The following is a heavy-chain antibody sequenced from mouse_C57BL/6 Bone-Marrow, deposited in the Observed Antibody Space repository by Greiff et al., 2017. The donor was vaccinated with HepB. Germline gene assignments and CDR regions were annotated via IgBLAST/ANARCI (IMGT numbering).Heavy chain of an antibody. J-gene: IGHJ2*01. V-gene: IGHV1-50*01. D-gene: IGHD4-1*01. Sequence: QVQLQQPGAELVKPGASVKLSCKASGYTFTSYWMQWVKQRPGQGLEWIGEIDPSDSYTNYNQKFKGKATLTVDTSSSTAYMQLSSLTSEDSAVYDCARGGLGHYFDCWGQGTTLTVSS. CDR2: IDPSDSYT. CDR1: GYTFTSYW. CDR3: ARGGLGHYFDC.